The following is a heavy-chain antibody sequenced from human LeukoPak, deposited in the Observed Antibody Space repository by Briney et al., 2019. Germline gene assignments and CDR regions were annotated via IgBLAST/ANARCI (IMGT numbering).Heavy chain of an antibody. CDR1: GFTFSSYW. J-gene: IGHJ3*02. CDR3: ARLGAVAYAFDI. Sequence: GGSLRLSCAASGFTFSSYWMHWVRQAPGRGRVGVSRINLDGRTTNYADSVKGRFTISRDNAKNTLYLQMTSLIAEDTAVYYCARLGAVAYAFDIWGQGTMVTVSS. V-gene: IGHV3-74*01. D-gene: IGHD6-19*01. CDR2: INLDGRTT.